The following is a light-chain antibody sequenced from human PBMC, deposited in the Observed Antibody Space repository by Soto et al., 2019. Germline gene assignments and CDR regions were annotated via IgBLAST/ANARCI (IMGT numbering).Light chain of an antibody. Sequence: QSALTQPRSVSGSPGQSVTISCTGTSSDVGGYNYVSWYQQHPGKAPKLMICDVSKRPSGVPDRFSGSKSGNTASLTISGLQAEDEADYYCCSYAGSYTFVFGTGTKVTAL. CDR1: SSDVGGYNY. V-gene: IGLV2-11*01. CDR3: CSYAGSYTFV. CDR2: DVS. J-gene: IGLJ1*01.